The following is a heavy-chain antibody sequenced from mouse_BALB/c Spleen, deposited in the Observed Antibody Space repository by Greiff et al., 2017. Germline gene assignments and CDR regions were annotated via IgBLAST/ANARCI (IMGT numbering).Heavy chain of an antibody. Sequence: QVQLQQSGPGLVQPSQSLSITCTVSGFSLTSYGVHWVRQSPGKGLEWLGVIWSGGSTDYNAAFISRLSISKDNSKSQVFFKMKSLQANDTAIYYCASLYYYGSSYAMDYWGQGTSVTVSS. CDR1: GFSLTSYG. D-gene: IGHD1-1*01. J-gene: IGHJ4*01. CDR2: IWSGGST. V-gene: IGHV2-2*02. CDR3: ASLYYYGSSYAMDY.